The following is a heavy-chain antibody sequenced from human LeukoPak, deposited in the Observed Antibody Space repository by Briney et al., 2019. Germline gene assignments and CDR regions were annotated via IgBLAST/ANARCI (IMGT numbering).Heavy chain of an antibody. D-gene: IGHD3-22*01. CDR3: AGLVGRYSSGLYYYYFDY. J-gene: IGHJ4*02. CDR2: MYHSGTT. CDR1: GDSINSLDL. V-gene: IGHV4-4*02. Sequence: SETLSLTCTVSGDSINSLDLWSWVRQPPGKGLEWIGEMYHSGTTHSNPSVKSRVTISIDKSKNQFFLNLSSVTAADTAVYYCAGLVGRYSSGLYYYYFDYWGQGTLVTVSS.